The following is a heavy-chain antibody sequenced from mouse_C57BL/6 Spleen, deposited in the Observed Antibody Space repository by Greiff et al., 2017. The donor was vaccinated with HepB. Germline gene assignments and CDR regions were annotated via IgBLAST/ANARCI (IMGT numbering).Heavy chain of an antibody. CDR3: ARRTPYSPNWDEYYCDY. J-gene: IGHJ2*01. D-gene: IGHD4-1*01. CDR1: GYTFTSYW. Sequence: QVQLQQPGAELVKPGASVKLSCKASGYTFTSYWMQWVKQRPGQGLEWIGEIDPSDSYTNYNQKFKGKATLTVDTSSSTAYMQLSSLTSEDSAVYYCARRTPYSPNWDEYYCDYWGQGTTLTVSS. CDR2: IDPSDSYT. V-gene: IGHV1-50*01.